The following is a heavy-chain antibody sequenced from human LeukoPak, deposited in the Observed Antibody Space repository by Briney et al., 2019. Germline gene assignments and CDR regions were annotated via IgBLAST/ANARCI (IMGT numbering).Heavy chain of an antibody. D-gene: IGHD4-17*01. J-gene: IGHJ4*02. CDR1: GFTFSSYW. CDR2: INSDGSST. Sequence: PGGSLRLPCAASGFTFSSYWMHWVRQAPGKGLVWVSRINSDGSSTSYADSVKGRFTISRDNAKNTLYLQMNSLRAEDTAVYYCARGGGSTTVTLDYWGQGTLVTVSS. V-gene: IGHV3-74*01. CDR3: ARGGGSTTVTLDY.